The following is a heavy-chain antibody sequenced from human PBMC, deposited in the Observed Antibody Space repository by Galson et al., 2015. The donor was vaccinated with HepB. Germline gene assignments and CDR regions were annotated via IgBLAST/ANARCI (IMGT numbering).Heavy chain of an antibody. V-gene: IGHV1-3*01. J-gene: IGHJ5*02. CDR2: INAGNGNT. Sequence: SVKVSCKASGYTFTSYAMHWVRQAPGQRLEWMGWINAGNGNTKYSQKFQGRVTITRDTSASTAYMELSSLRSEDTAVYYCARGPQGYCSSTSCYKLWFDPWGQGTLVTVSS. CDR1: GYTFTSYA. D-gene: IGHD2-2*02. CDR3: ARGPQGYCSSTSCYKLWFDP.